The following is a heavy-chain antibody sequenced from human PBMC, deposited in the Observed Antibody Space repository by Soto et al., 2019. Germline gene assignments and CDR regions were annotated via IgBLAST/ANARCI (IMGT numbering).Heavy chain of an antibody. CDR2: INHSGST. Sequence: PSETLSLTCAVYCGSFSGYYWSWIRQPPGKGLEWIGEINHSGSTNYNPSLKSRVTISVDTSKNQFSLKLSSVTAADTAVYYCARGGIVVVPAAFGANWFDPWGQGTLVTVSS. V-gene: IGHV4-34*01. D-gene: IGHD2-2*01. J-gene: IGHJ5*02. CDR1: CGSFSGYY. CDR3: ARGGIVVVPAAFGANWFDP.